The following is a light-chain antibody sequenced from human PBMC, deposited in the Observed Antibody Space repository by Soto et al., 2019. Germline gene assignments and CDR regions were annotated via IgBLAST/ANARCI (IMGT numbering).Light chain of an antibody. CDR3: QQYSTFPWT. CDR1: QSIGSW. J-gene: IGKJ1*01. Sequence: DIPLTHSPSTLSASIGDRATITCRASQSIGSWLAWYHQRPGKAPNVLIYKASNLERGVPSRFSGSGSETEFTLTISSRQPEDFATYYCQQYSTFPWTFGQGTKVEL. V-gene: IGKV1-5*03. CDR2: KAS.